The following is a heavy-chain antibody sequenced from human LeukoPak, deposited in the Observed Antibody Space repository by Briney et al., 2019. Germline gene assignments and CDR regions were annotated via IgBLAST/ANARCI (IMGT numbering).Heavy chain of an antibody. V-gene: IGHV3-66*01. Sequence: PGGSLRLSCAASGFTVSSIYMSWVRQAPGKGLEWVSVIYSCGSTYYADSVKGRFTISRDNSKNTLYLQMNSLRVEDTAVYYCARRPFGADYWGQGTLVTVSS. CDR1: GFTVSSIY. D-gene: IGHD3-10*01. J-gene: IGHJ4*02. CDR2: IYSCGST. CDR3: ARRPFGADY.